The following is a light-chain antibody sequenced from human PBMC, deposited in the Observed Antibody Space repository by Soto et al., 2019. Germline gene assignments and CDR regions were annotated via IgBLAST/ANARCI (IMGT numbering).Light chain of an antibody. Sequence: EIVLTQSPATLSLSLGERATLSCRASQSVSTYLAWFQQKPGQAPRLLIYEASSRAAGFPARFSGSGSGTDFTLTISSLEPEDFAVYYCQQRSSWPPTFGQGTKVEIK. CDR2: EAS. CDR3: QQRSSWPPT. J-gene: IGKJ1*01. V-gene: IGKV3-11*01. CDR1: QSVSTY.